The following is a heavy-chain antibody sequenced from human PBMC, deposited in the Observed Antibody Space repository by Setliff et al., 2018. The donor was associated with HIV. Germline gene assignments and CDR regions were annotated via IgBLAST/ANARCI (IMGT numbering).Heavy chain of an antibody. Sequence: HPGGSLRLSCETSGFTFGDFCMNWVRQAPGKGLEWISYISSKRTSIYYADSVKGRFTISRDNAKNSLYLQMNSLRAEDTAVYYCARAGVYYDSSGYCIDYWGQGTLVTVSS. J-gene: IGHJ4*02. CDR3: ARAGVYYDSSGYCIDY. CDR1: GFTFGDFC. CDR2: ISSKRTSI. V-gene: IGHV3-48*04. D-gene: IGHD3-22*01.